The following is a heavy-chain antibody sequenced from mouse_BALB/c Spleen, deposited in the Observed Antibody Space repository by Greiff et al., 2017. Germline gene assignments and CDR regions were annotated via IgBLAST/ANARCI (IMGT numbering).Heavy chain of an antibody. D-gene: IGHD2-1*01. J-gene: IGHJ1*01. V-gene: IGHV6-6*02. CDR2: IRLKSNNYAT. Sequence: EVLLVESGGGLVQPGGSMKLSCVASGFTFSNYWMNWVRQSPEKGLEWVAEIRLKSNNYATHYAVSVKGRFTISRDDSKSSVYLQMNNLRAEDTGIYYCTRQYYGNYWYFDVWGAGTTVTVSS. CDR1: GFTFSNYW. CDR3: TRQYYGNYWYFDV.